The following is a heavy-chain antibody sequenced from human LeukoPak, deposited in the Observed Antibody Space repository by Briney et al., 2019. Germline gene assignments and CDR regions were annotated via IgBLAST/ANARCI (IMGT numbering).Heavy chain of an antibody. Sequence: GGSLRLSCAASGFTFSSYAMSWVRQAPGKGLEWVSAISGSGGSTYYADSVKGRFTISRDNSKNTLYLQMNSLRAEDTAVYYCAKVFDFYDFWSGYYPSYWDQGTLVTVSS. CDR3: AKVFDFYDFWSGYYPSY. D-gene: IGHD3-3*01. V-gene: IGHV3-23*01. CDR1: GFTFSSYA. J-gene: IGHJ4*02. CDR2: ISGSGGST.